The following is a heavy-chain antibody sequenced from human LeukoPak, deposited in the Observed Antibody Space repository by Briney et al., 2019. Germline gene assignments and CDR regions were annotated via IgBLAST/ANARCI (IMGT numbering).Heavy chain of an antibody. V-gene: IGHV1-8*01. CDR1: GYTFTSYD. J-gene: IGHJ4*02. CDR2: MNPNSGNT. D-gene: IGHD6-13*01. Sequence: ASVKVSCKASGYTFTSYDINWVRQATGQGLEWMGWMNPNSGNTGYAQKFQGRVTMTRNTSISTAYMELSSLRSEDTAVYYCATDTLPVRIAAAGTFDYWGQGTLVTVSS. CDR3: ATDTLPVRIAAAGTFDY.